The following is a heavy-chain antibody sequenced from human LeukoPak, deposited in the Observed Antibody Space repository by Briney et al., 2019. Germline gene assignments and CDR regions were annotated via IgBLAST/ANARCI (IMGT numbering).Heavy chain of an antibody. CDR2: IDPSGGST. CDR1: GYIFTNYY. D-gene: IGHD1-26*01. Sequence: ASVTVSCKASGYIFTNYYIQWVRQAPGQGLAWMGIIDPSGGSTSYAQKFQGRVTMTRDTSTSTVYMEVSSLRSEDTAVYYCARALSSGTSDYWGQGTLVTVSS. CDR3: ARALSSGTSDY. V-gene: IGHV1-46*01. J-gene: IGHJ4*02.